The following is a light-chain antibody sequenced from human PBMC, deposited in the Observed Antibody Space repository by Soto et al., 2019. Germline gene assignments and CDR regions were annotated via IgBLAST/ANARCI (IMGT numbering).Light chain of an antibody. J-gene: IGLJ2*01. CDR3: QSHDSSNHVV. CDR1: SGSIASNY. V-gene: IGLV6-57*02. CDR2: EDN. Sequence: NFMLTQPHSVSESPGKTVTISCTGSSGSIASNYVQWYQQRPGSAPTTVIYEDNQRPSEVPDRFSGSIDSSSNSASLTNSGLKTEDEADYYRQSHDSSNHVVFGGGTKLTVL.